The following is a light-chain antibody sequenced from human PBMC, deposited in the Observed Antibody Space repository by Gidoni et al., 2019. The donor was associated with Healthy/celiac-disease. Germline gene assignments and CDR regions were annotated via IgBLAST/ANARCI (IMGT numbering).Light chain of an antibody. V-gene: IGKV2-28*01. CDR1: QSPLHSNGYNY. Sequence: DIVMTPSPLSLPVTPGEPASISCRSSQSPLHSNGYNYLDWYLQKPGQSPQLLIYLGSNRASGVPDRFSGSGSGTDFTLKISRVEAEDVGVYYCMQALQTPKTFGGGTKVEIK. CDR2: LGS. J-gene: IGKJ4*01. CDR3: MQALQTPKT.